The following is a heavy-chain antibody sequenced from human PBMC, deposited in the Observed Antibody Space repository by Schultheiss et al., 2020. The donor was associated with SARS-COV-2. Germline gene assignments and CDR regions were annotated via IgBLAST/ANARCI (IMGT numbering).Heavy chain of an antibody. CDR3: AKEGGVS. CDR1: GFNFSDYY. CDR2: ISYDGSNK. V-gene: IGHV3-30*18. D-gene: IGHD2-8*01. J-gene: IGHJ3*01. Sequence: GGSLRLSCAASGFNFSDYYLTWIRQAPGKGLEWVAVISYDGSNKYYADSVKGRFTISRDNSKNTLYLQMNSLRAEDTAVYYCAKEGGVSWGQGTMVTVSS.